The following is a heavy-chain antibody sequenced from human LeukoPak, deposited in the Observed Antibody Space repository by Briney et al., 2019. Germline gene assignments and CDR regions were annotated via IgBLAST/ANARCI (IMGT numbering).Heavy chain of an antibody. CDR1: GGTFSIYA. Sequence: GASVKVSCKASGGTFSIYAIGWVRQAPGQGLEWMGGVIPIFGTANYAQKFQGRVTITADESTSTAYMELSSLRSEDTAVYYCASSYDSSGYYHQVGGYWGQGTLVTVSS. D-gene: IGHD3-22*01. V-gene: IGHV1-69*13. J-gene: IGHJ4*02. CDR2: VIPIFGTA. CDR3: ASSYDSSGYYHQVGGY.